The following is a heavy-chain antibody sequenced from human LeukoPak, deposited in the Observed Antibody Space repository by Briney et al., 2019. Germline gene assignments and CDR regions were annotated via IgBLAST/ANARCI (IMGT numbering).Heavy chain of an antibody. CDR3: ARDRDYGGNSGAFDI. V-gene: IGHV1-2*02. Sequence: GASVKVSCKASGYTFTGYYMHWVRQAPGQGLEWMGCINPNSGGTNYAQKFQGRVTMTRDTSISTAYMELSRLRSDDTAVYYCARDRDYGGNSGAFDIWGQGTMVTVSS. J-gene: IGHJ3*02. CDR1: GYTFTGYY. CDR2: INPNSGGT. D-gene: IGHD4-23*01.